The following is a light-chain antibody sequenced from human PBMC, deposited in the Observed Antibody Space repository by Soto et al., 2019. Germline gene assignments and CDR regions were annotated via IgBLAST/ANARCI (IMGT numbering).Light chain of an antibody. V-gene: IGKV1-5*03. CDR1: QSIDSW. J-gene: IGKJ1*01. CDR3: QQYNSYSAWT. Sequence: DIQMTQSPSTLSASVGDRVTITCRASQSIDSWLAWYQQKPGKTPNLLIYKASNLESGVPSRFSGSGSGTEFTLTISSLQPDDFATYYCQQYNSYSAWTFGQGTKVEIK. CDR2: KAS.